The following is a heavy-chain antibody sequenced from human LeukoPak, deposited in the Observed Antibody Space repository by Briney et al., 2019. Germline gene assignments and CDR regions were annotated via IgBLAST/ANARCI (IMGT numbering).Heavy chain of an antibody. D-gene: IGHD3-10*01. V-gene: IGHV4-31*03. Sequence: PSETLSLTCTVSGGSISSGGYYWSWIRQHPGKGLEWIGYIYYSGSTYYNPSLKSRVTISVDTSKNQFSLKLSSVTAADTAVYYCARDSDSMVRGVSGMDVWGQGTTVTVSS. CDR1: GGSISSGGYY. CDR2: IYYSGST. J-gene: IGHJ6*02. CDR3: ARDSDSMVRGVSGMDV.